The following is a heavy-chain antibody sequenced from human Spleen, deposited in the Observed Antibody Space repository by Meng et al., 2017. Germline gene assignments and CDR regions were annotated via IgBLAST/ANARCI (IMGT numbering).Heavy chain of an antibody. CDR1: GYTFTNYV. CDR2: IRVGNDET. Sequence: QAQLVESGTEVKEPGASVKVSCKTSGYTFTNYVIHWVRQAPGQRLEWMGWIRVGNDETHYSQKFQGRVTITRDKSASTGFMELSSLKSEDTAVYFCARDVMFPGQGNVWGQGTLVTVSS. J-gene: IGHJ4*02. CDR3: ARDVMFPGQGNV. D-gene: IGHD3-10*02. V-gene: IGHV1-3*01.